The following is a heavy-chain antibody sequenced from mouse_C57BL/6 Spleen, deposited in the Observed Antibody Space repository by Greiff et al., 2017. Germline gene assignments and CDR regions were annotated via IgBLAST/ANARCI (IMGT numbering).Heavy chain of an antibody. D-gene: IGHD1-1*01. CDR1: GFTFSSYA. J-gene: IGHJ4*01. CDR2: ISDGGSYT. V-gene: IGHV5-4*01. Sequence: EVQLVASGGGLVKPGGSLKLSCAASGFTFSSYAMSWVRQTPEKRLAWVATISDGGSYTYYPDNVKGRFTISRDNAKNNLYLQMSHLKSEDTAMYYCAREGSYDFAMDYWGQGTSVTVSS. CDR3: AREGSYDFAMDY.